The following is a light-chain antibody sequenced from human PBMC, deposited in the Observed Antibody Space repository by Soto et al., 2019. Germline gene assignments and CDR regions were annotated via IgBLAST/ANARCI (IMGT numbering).Light chain of an antibody. J-gene: IGLJ1*01. Sequence: QSALTQPASVSGSPGQSIAISCTGTSSDVGAYNYVSWYQQHPGKVPKLVIYDVTNRPSGVSDRFSGSKSGNTASLTISGLQAEDEADYYRSSYTSNTTPDVFGTGTKLTVL. CDR3: SSYTSNTTPDV. V-gene: IGLV2-14*01. CDR2: DVT. CDR1: SSDVGAYNY.